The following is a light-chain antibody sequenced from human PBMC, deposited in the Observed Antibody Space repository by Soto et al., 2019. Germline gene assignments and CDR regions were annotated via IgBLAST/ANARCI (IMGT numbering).Light chain of an antibody. CDR1: RSNIGAGYD. J-gene: IGLJ2*01. Sequence: QSVLTQPPSVSGAPGQRVTISCTGSRSNIGAGYDVHWYQQLPGTAPKVLIYANSNRPSGVPDRFSGSKSGTPASLAITGLQAEDEADYYCQSYDSSLSVVFGGGTKLT. CDR3: QSYDSSLSVV. CDR2: ANS. V-gene: IGLV1-40*01.